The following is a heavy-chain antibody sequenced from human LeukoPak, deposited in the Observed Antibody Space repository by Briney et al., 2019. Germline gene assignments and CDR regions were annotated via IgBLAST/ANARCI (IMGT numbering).Heavy chain of an antibody. D-gene: IGHD6-13*01. Sequence: ASVKVSCKASGGTFSSYAISWVRQAPGQGLEWMGGIIPISGTANYAQKFQGRVTITADESTSTAYMELSSLRSEDTAVYYCAREAGNQYSSSWSEANLGDPEGVNYYYYGMDVWGQGTTVTVSS. V-gene: IGHV1-69*13. J-gene: IGHJ6*02. CDR3: AREAGNQYSSSWSEANLGDPEGVNYYYYGMDV. CDR2: IIPISGTA. CDR1: GGTFSSYA.